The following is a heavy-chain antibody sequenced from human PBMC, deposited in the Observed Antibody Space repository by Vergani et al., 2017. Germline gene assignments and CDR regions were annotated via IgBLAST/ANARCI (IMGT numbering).Heavy chain of an antibody. Sequence: EVQLLESGGGLVHPGGSLRLSCAASGFTFSSYAMSWVRQAPGKGLEWVSAISGSGGSTYYADSVKGRFTISRDNSKNTLYLQMNSLRAEDTAVYYCATPVLVVPAAMRWYYFDYWGQGTLVTVSS. CDR1: GFTFSSYA. J-gene: IGHJ4*02. D-gene: IGHD2-2*01. CDR2: ISGSGGST. V-gene: IGHV3-23*01. CDR3: ATPVLVVPAAMRWYYFDY.